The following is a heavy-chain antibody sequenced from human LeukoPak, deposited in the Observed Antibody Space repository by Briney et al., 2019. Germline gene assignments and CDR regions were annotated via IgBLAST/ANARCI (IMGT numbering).Heavy chain of an antibody. J-gene: IGHJ3*02. CDR2: IYYSGST. Sequence: RSSETLSLTCTVSGGSISSSSYYWGWIRQPPGKGLEWIGSIYYSGSTYYHPSLKSRVTISVDTSKNQFSLKLSSVTAEDTAVYYCARHVTISGPYDASDIWGQGTMVTVSP. V-gene: IGHV4-39*01. D-gene: IGHD5-24*01. CDR1: GGSISSSSYY. CDR3: ARHVTISGPYDASDI.